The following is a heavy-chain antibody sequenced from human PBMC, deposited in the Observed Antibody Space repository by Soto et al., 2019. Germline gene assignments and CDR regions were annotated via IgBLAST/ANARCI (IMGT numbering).Heavy chain of an antibody. Sequence: QVQLQESGPGLVKPSETLSLTCTVSGGSVSSGSYYWSWIRQPPGKGLEWIGYIYYSGSTNYNPSLKSRVTISVDTSKNQFSLKLSSVTAAYTAVYYCARVTSDTDFDYWGQGTLVTVSS. V-gene: IGHV4-61*01. CDR2: IYYSGST. J-gene: IGHJ4*02. CDR3: ARVTSDTDFDY. CDR1: GGSVSSGSYY.